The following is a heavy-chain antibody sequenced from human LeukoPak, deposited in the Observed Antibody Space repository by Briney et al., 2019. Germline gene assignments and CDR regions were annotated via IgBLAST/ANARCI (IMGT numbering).Heavy chain of an antibody. J-gene: IGHJ3*02. CDR2: IYHSGST. CDR3: ATRLYYYGSGEPYDAFDI. D-gene: IGHD3-10*01. Sequence: SETLSLTCTVSGGSISSGGYYWSWIRQPPGKGLEWIGYIYHSGSTYYNPSLKSRVTISVDRSKNQFSLKLSSVTAADTAVYYCATRLYYYGSGEPYDAFDIWGQGTMVTVSS. V-gene: IGHV4-30-2*01. CDR1: GGSISSGGYY.